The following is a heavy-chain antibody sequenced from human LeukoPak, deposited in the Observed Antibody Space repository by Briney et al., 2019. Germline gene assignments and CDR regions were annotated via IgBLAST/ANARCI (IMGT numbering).Heavy chain of an antibody. Sequence: PSETLSLTCTVSGGSISSYYWSWIRQPPGKGLEWIGEINHSGSTNYNPSLKSRVTISVDTSKNQFSLKLSSVTAADTAVYYCAREVYSSSTGFSSYGMDVWGQGTTVTVSS. CDR2: INHSGST. CDR3: AREVYSSSTGFSSYGMDV. D-gene: IGHD6-6*01. J-gene: IGHJ6*02. V-gene: IGHV4-34*01. CDR1: GGSISSYY.